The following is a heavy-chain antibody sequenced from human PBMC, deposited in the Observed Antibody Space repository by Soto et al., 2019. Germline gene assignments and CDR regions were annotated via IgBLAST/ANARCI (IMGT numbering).Heavy chain of an antibody. Sequence: QVQLVQSGAEVKKPGGSVKVSCKASGYTFTSYGISWVRQAPGQGLEWMGWISAYNGNTNYAQKLQGRVTMTTDTSTSTAYMELRSLRSDDTAVYYCARVQGSSWNNPKYYYYGMDVWGQGTTVTVSS. CDR2: ISAYNGNT. V-gene: IGHV1-18*01. CDR3: ARVQGSSWNNPKYYYYGMDV. D-gene: IGHD6-13*01. J-gene: IGHJ6*02. CDR1: GYTFTSYG.